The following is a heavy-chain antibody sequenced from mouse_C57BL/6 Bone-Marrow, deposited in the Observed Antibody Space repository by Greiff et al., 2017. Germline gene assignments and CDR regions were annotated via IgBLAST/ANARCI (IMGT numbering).Heavy chain of an antibody. D-gene: IGHD1-1*01. Sequence: QVQLQQSGAELARPGASVKLSCKASGYTFTSYGIRWVKQRTGQGLEWIGEIYPRSGNTYYNETFKGKATLTADKSSSTAYMELRSLTSEDSAVYFCARENYGSSYYFDYWGQGTTLTVSS. CDR3: ARENYGSSYYFDY. CDR1: GYTFTSYG. J-gene: IGHJ2*01. CDR2: IYPRSGNT. V-gene: IGHV1-81*01.